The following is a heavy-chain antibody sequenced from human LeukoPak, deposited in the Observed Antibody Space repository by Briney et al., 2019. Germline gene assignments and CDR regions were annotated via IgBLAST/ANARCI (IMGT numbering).Heavy chain of an antibody. V-gene: IGHV3-7*01. D-gene: IGHD2-21*02. Sequence: PGGSLRLSCVASGFTFSSYWMSWVRQAPGKGLEWVANIKQDGSEKYYVDSVKGRFTISRDNAKNSLYLQMNSLRAEDTAVYYCARALAYCSGDCYSEYDYWGQGTLVTVSS. CDR2: IKQDGSEK. CDR3: ARALAYCSGDCYSEYDY. CDR1: GFTFSSYW. J-gene: IGHJ4*02.